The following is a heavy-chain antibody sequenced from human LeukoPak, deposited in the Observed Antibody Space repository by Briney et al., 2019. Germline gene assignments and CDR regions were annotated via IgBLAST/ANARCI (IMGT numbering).Heavy chain of an antibody. CDR3: AKAGGYDIRSYGMDV. CDR2: IRYDGSSK. D-gene: IGHD5-12*01. V-gene: IGHV3-30*02. Sequence: PGGSLRLSCAASGFTFSSYGMHWVRQAPGKGLEWVAFIRYDGSSKYYADSVKGRFTISRDNSKNTLYLRMNSLRAEDTAVYYCAKAGGYDIRSYGMDVWGQGTTVTVSS. J-gene: IGHJ6*02. CDR1: GFTFSSYG.